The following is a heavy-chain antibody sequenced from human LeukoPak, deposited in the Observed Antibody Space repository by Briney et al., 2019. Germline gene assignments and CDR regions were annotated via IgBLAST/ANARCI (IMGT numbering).Heavy chain of an antibody. CDR3: ARGLARITMVRRDAFDI. CDR2: INHSGST. CDR1: GGSFSGYY. D-gene: IGHD3-10*01. Sequence: SETLSLTCAVYGGSFSGYYWSWIRQPPGKGLEWIGEINHSGSTNYNPSLKSRVTISVDTSKNQFSLKLSSVTAADTAVYYCARGLARITMVRRDAFDIWGQGTMVTVSS. V-gene: IGHV4-34*01. J-gene: IGHJ3*02.